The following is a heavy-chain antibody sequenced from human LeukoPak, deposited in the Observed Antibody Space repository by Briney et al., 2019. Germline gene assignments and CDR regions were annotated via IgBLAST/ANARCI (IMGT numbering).Heavy chain of an antibody. Sequence: QAGGSLRLSCAASGFTFSSYAMHWVRQAPGKGLGWVAVISYDGSNKYYADSVKGRFTISRDNSKNTLYLQMNSLRAEDTAVYYCARATAVGGTQAYYFDYWGQGTLGTVSS. V-gene: IGHV3-30-3*01. CDR1: GFTFSSYA. CDR3: ARATAVGGTQAYYFDY. D-gene: IGHD6-19*01. CDR2: ISYDGSNK. J-gene: IGHJ4*02.